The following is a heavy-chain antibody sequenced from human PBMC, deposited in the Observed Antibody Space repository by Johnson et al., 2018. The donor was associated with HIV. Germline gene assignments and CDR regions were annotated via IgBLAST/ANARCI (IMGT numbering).Heavy chain of an antibody. CDR2: ISWNSGSI. D-gene: IGHD1-26*01. V-gene: IGHV3-9*01. J-gene: IGHJ3*01. Sequence: VESGGGWVQPGRSLRLSCAASGFTFDDYAMHWVRQAPGKGLEWVSGISWNSGSIGYADSVKGRFTISRDNAKNSLYLQINSLRAEDTALYYCARHRGVYPTSPGGVGAFDFWGPGTMVTVSS. CDR3: ARHRGVYPTSPGGVGAFDF. CDR1: GFTFDDYA.